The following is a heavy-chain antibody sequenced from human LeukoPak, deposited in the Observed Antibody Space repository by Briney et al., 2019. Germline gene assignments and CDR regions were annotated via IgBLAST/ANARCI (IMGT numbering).Heavy chain of an antibody. V-gene: IGHV4-59*08. J-gene: IGHJ4*02. CDR1: GDSISSYY. D-gene: IGHD1-26*01. CDR3: ARSYSVSYSMGY. Sequence: SETLSLTCTVSGDSISSYYWSWIRQPPGKGLEWIGFIFYSGSTNYNPSLKSRVTISVDTSKNQFSLKLSSVTAADTALYYCARSYSVSYSMGYWGQGTLVTVSS. CDR2: IFYSGST.